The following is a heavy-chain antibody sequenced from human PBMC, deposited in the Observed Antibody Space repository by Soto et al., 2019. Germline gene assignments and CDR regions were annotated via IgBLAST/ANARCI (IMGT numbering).Heavy chain of an antibody. Sequence: QVQLVESGGGVVQPGRSLRLSCAASGFTFSSYAMHWVRQAPGKGLEWVAVISYDGSNKYYADSVKGRFTISRDNSKNPVYLQMNSLRAEDTAVYYCAGAVACKTLVSRYYYFDYWGQGNLGTVSS. V-gene: IGHV3-30-3*01. CDR2: ISYDGSNK. D-gene: IGHD6-19*01. CDR1: GFTFSSYA. J-gene: IGHJ4*02. CDR3: AGAVACKTLVSRYYYFDY.